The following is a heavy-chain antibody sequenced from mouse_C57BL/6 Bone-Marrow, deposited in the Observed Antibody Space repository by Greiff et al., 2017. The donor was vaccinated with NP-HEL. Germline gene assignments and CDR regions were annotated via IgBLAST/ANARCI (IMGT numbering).Heavy chain of an antibody. CDR3: TPPYYSNLSDWYFDV. Sequence: EVKLMESGGGLVQPGGSMKLSCAASGFTFSDAWMDWVRQSPEKGLEWVAEIRNKANNHATYYAESVKGRFTISRDDSKSSVYLQMNSLRAEDTGIYYCTPPYYSNLSDWYFDVWGTGTTVTVSS. CDR2: IRNKANNHAT. J-gene: IGHJ1*03. V-gene: IGHV6-6*01. CDR1: GFTFSDAW. D-gene: IGHD2-5*01.